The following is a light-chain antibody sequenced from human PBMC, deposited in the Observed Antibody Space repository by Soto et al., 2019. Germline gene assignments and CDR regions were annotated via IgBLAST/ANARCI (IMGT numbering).Light chain of an antibody. CDR1: SSDVGGYNY. V-gene: IGLV2-11*01. CDR3: CSYAGSSWV. J-gene: IGLJ3*02. Sequence: QSVLTQPRSVSGSPGQSVTISCTGTSSDVGGYNYVSWYQQHPGKAPKLMIYDVSKRPSGVPDRFSGSKSGNTASLTISGLQAEDEADYYCCSYAGSSWVFGGGTKVT. CDR2: DVS.